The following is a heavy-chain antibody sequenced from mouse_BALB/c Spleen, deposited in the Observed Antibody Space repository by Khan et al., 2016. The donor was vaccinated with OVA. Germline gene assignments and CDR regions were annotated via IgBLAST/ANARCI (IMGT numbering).Heavy chain of an antibody. CDR2: ISNGGSYT. D-gene: IGHD1-2*01. CDR1: GFTFSSYG. J-gene: IGHJ3*01. CDR3: ARHRFTTPTAWFAY. V-gene: IGHV5-6*01. Sequence: EVELVESGGDLVKPGGSLNLSCEASGFTFSSYGMSWLRKPQDKRLEWVETISNGGSYTYFPDRVKGRLTISRDNAKNTLYLQMSSLKSEDTAMYYCARHRFTTPTAWFAYWGQGTLVTVFA.